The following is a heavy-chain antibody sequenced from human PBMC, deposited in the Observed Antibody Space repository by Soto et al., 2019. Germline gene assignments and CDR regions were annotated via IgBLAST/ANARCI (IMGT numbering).Heavy chain of an antibody. D-gene: IGHD5-12*01. Sequence: GGSLRLSCAASGFTFSSYAMSWVRQAPGKGLEWVSAISGSGGSTYYADSVKGRFTISRDNSKNTLYLQMNSLRAEDTAVYYCAKPIEMATMGGYFDYWGQGTLVTVSS. CDR3: AKPIEMATMGGYFDY. J-gene: IGHJ4*02. CDR1: GFTFSSYA. CDR2: ISGSGGST. V-gene: IGHV3-23*01.